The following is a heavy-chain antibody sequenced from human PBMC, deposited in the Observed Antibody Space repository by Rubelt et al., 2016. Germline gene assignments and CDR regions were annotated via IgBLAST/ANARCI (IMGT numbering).Heavy chain of an antibody. Sequence: VQLQQWGAGLLKPSETLSLTCAVYGGSFSGYYWSWIRQPPGKGLEWIGELNHSGSTNYNPSLKSRVTISVDPSKNQFSLKLSSVTAADTAVYYCASQSSSGWYAFDIWGQGTMVTVSS. V-gene: IGHV4-34*01. CDR2: LNHSGST. D-gene: IGHD6-19*01. CDR1: GGSFSGYY. J-gene: IGHJ3*02. CDR3: ASQSSSGWYAFDI.